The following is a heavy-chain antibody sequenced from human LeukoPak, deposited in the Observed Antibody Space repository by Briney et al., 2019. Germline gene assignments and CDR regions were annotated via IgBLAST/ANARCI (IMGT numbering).Heavy chain of an antibody. D-gene: IGHD5/OR15-5a*01. J-gene: IGHJ4*02. CDR2: ISGPAGSW. V-gene: IGHV3-23*01. CDR3: AKKVGLVSAPLYYFDV. CDR1: GFTFSNYA. Sequence: PGGSLTLSCAASGFTFSNYAMRWVRQAPGKGLEWVSAISGPAGSWDYADVVKGRFTISRDNSKNILFLQMNSLSPEDTAIYYCAKKVGLVSAPLYYFDVWGQGTLVTVSS.